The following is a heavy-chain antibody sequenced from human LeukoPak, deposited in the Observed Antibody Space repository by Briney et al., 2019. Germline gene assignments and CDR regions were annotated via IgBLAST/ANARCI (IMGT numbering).Heavy chain of an antibody. CDR2: INSDGSDT. CDR1: GFTFSGYW. Sequence: GGSLRLSCAASGFTFSGYWMHWVRQAPGKGLVWVSRINSDGSDTGYADSVKGRFTISRDNAKNTLYLQMNSLRAEDTAVYYCAREGGYSCSSTSRPPDYWGQGTLVTVSS. V-gene: IGHV3-74*01. J-gene: IGHJ4*02. CDR3: AREGGYSCSSTSRPPDY. D-gene: IGHD2-2*01.